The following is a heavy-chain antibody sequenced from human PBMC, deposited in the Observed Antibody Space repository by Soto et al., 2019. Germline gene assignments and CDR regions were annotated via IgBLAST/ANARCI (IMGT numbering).Heavy chain of an antibody. CDR1: GGSISSGGTGSY. CDR2: IYYTWNT. Sequence: QVQLQESGPGLVKPSQTLSLTCTVSGGSISSGGTGSYWTWIRQLPGKGLEWIGYIYYTWNTYYNXSXKXXPTISIDTSENQFSLKLTSVTAADTAVYFCASGHDAYKVRYWGQGTLVTVSS. CDR3: ASGHDAYKVRY. J-gene: IGHJ4*02. D-gene: IGHD1-1*01. V-gene: IGHV4-31*03.